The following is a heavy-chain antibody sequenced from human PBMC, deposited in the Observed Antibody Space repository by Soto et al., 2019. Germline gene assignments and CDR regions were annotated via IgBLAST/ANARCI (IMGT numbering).Heavy chain of an antibody. V-gene: IGHV3-53*01. CDR1: GFSVRGNY. Sequence: ESGGGLIQPGGSLRLSCEVSGFSVRGNYMSWVRQAPGKGLDWVSVIYSGGSRYYADSVRGRFTISRDESQNTLYLQMNNLRAEDTAVYYCARSMMVRGVLFDLWGRGSLVSVSS. D-gene: IGHD3-10*01. J-gene: IGHJ4*02. CDR3: ARSMMVRGVLFDL. CDR2: IYSGGSR.